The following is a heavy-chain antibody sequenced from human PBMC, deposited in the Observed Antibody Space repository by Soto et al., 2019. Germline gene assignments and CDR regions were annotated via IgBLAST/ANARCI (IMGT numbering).Heavy chain of an antibody. D-gene: IGHD1-1*01. CDR2: IIPILGIA. J-gene: IGHJ3*02. Sequence: VQLVQSGAEVKKPGSSVKVSCKASGGTFSSYTISWVRQAPGQGLEWMGRIIPILGIANYAQKFQGRVTITADKSTSTAYMELSSLRSEDTAVYYCARGGTAPPDAFDIWGQGTMVTVSS. CDR3: ARGGTAPPDAFDI. V-gene: IGHV1-69*02. CDR1: GGTFSSYT.